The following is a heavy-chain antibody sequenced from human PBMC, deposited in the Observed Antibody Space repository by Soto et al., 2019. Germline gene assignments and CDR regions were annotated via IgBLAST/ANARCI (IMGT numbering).Heavy chain of an antibody. J-gene: IGHJ4*02. V-gene: IGHV4-39*02. CDR2: IYYSGST. CDR3: ARDYYDSSGYHAPFDY. D-gene: IGHD3-22*01. CDR1: GGSISSSSYY. Sequence: SETLSLTCTVSGGSISSSSYYWGWIRQPPGKGLEWIGSIYYSGSTYYSPSLKSRVTISVDTSKNQFSLKLSSVTAEDTAVYYCARDYYDSSGYHAPFDYWGQGTLVTVSS.